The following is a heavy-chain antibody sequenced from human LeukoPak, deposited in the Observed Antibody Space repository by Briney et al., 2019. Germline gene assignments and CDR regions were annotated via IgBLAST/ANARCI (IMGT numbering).Heavy chain of an antibody. CDR3: ARGLHWNDFNWFDS. V-gene: IGHV3-74*01. Sequence: GGSLRLSCAASGFTFTNFWMNWVRQTPGKGLMWVSRIHTDGSTRYAESVKGRFTISRDNAKNTVYLQMNTLSAEDTAIYYCARGLHWNDFNWFDSWGQGTLVTVSS. D-gene: IGHD1-1*01. CDR1: GFTFTNFW. J-gene: IGHJ5*01. CDR2: IHTDGST.